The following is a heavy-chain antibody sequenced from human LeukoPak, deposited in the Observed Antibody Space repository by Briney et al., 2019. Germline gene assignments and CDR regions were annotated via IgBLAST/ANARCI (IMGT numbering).Heavy chain of an antibody. V-gene: IGHV5-10-1*01. CDR3: ARAHDLNWYDS. J-gene: IGHJ5*01. CDR1: GSSFISYW. Sequence: GESLNFSCKASGSSFISYWISWVRQLPGKGLEWMGKIYPSDSYTNYSPSFQGHVTISVDKSITTAYLQWNSLRASDTAMYYCARAHDLNWYDSWGQGTLVTVSS. CDR2: IYPSDSYT.